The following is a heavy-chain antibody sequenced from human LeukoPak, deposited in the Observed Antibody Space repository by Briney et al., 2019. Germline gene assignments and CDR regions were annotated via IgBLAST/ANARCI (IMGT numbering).Heavy chain of an antibody. V-gene: IGHV5-51*01. CDR3: VTSRYYTEGVCYTQRDP. Sequence: GEALQISCHGTGYTFPNYWIGRVRQMPGEGLEWMGFIYRGDYDNRYSRSFEGQVTISADKSIRSAYLQWSSLKASDTAMYYCVTSRYYTEGVCYTQRDPWGQGTLVSVSS. D-gene: IGHD2-8*01. CDR2: IYRGDYDN. CDR1: GYTFPNYW. J-gene: IGHJ5*02.